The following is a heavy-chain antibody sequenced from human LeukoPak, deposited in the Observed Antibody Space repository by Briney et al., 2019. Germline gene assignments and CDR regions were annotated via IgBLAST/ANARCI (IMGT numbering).Heavy chain of an antibody. CDR1: GFTFSDYY. CDR2: ISSSGSTI. CDR3: ARAGIETNNLYYYYYMDV. V-gene: IGHV3-11*04. D-gene: IGHD1/OR15-1a*01. J-gene: IGHJ6*03. Sequence: PGGSLRLSCAASGFTFSDYYMSWIRQAPGKGLEWVSYISSSGSTIYYADSVKGRFTISRDNAKNSLYLQMNSLRAEDTAVYYCARAGIETNNLYYYYYMDVWGKGTTVTVSS.